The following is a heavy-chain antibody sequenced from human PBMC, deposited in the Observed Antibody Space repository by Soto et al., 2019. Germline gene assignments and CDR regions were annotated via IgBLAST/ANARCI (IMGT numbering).Heavy chain of an antibody. Sequence: EVQLVESGGGLVQPGGSLRLSCAASGFTFSSYWMSWVRQAPGKGLEWVANIKQDGSEKYYVDSVKGRFTISRDNAKNSLYLQMNRLRAEDTAVYYCAREVRRVTIFGVVTPSGWFVPWGQGTLVTVSS. V-gene: IGHV3-7*03. J-gene: IGHJ5*02. CDR2: IKQDGSEK. CDR1: GFTFSSYW. CDR3: AREVRRVTIFGVVTPSGWFVP. D-gene: IGHD3-3*01.